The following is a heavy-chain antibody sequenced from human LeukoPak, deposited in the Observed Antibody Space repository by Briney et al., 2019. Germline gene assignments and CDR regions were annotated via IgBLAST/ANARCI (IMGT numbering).Heavy chain of an antibody. D-gene: IGHD1-1*01. CDR3: ATSVNWLFYFDY. Sequence: SETLSLTCTVSGGSISSSSYYWSWIRQPPGTGLEWIGYIYYSGSTNYNPSLKSRVTISVDTSKNQFSLKLSSVTAADTAVYYCATSVNWLFYFDYWGQGTLVTVSS. V-gene: IGHV4-61*01. CDR1: GGSISSSSYY. J-gene: IGHJ4*02. CDR2: IYYSGST.